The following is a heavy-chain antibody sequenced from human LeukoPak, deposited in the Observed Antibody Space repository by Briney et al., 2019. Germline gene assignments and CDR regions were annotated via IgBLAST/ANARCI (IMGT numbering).Heavy chain of an antibody. CDR1: GYTFTSYG. CDR2: ISAYNGNT. CDR3: ASFSVSGSDY. V-gene: IGHV1-18*01. D-gene: IGHD4-17*01. J-gene: IGHJ4*02. Sequence: GTSVICTCKASGYTFTSYGISWVRRAPGQGLEWMGWISAYNGNTNYAQKLQGRITMTTDTSTSTAYMELRSLRSDDTAVYYCASFSVSGSDYWGQGTLVTVSS.